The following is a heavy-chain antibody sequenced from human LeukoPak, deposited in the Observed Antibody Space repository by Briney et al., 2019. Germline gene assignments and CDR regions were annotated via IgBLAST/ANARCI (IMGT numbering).Heavy chain of an antibody. D-gene: IGHD1-26*01. J-gene: IGHJ4*02. CDR1: GGTFSSYA. CDR2: IIPIFGTA. CDR3: ARNGWIGGSYSSTPIY. V-gene: IGHV1-69*13. Sequence: SVKVSCKASGGTFSSYAISWVRQAPGQGLEWMGGIIPIFGTANYAQKFQGRVTITADESTSTAYMELSSLRSEDTAVYYCARNGWIGGSYSSTPIYWGQGTLVTVSS.